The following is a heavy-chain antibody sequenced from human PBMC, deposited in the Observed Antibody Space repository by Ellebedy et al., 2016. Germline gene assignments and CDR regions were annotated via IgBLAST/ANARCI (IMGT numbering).Heavy chain of an antibody. J-gene: IGHJ6*03. Sequence: SQTLSLTXXVYGGSFSGYYWSWIRQPPGKGLEWIGEINHSGSTNYNPSLKSRVTISVDTSKNQFSLKLSSVTAADTAVYYCARGLSGSFAYYYYYYMDVWGKGTTVTVSS. CDR2: INHSGST. CDR3: ARGLSGSFAYYYYYYMDV. D-gene: IGHD1-26*01. CDR1: GGSFSGYY. V-gene: IGHV4-34*01.